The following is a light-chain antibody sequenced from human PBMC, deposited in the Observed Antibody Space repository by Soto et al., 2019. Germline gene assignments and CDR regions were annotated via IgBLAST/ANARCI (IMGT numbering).Light chain of an antibody. CDR2: EVS. J-gene: IGLJ3*02. Sequence: QCALTQPASVSGSPGQSITISCTGTSSGVGGYNYVSWYQQHPGKAPKLMIYEVSNRPSGVSNRFSGSKSGNTASLTISGLQAEDEADYYCSSYTSSSTLVFGGGTKVTVL. CDR1: SSGVGGYNY. V-gene: IGLV2-14*01. CDR3: SSYTSSSTLV.